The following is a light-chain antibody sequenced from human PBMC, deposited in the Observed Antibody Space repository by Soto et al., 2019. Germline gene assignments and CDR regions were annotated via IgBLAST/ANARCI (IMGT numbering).Light chain of an antibody. CDR3: QHHTNLWT. Sequence: DIQMTQSPSTLSASVGDRVSITCRASQSISNLLAWYQQKPGKAPQLLIYQASTLGSGVPSRFSGSGSGTDFTLTISSLQSDDFATYYCQHHTNLWTFGQGTKVEI. CDR1: QSISNL. J-gene: IGKJ1*01. CDR2: QAS. V-gene: IGKV1-5*03.